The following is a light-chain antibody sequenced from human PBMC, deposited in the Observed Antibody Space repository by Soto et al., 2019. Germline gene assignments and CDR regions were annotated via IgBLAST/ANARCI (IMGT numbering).Light chain of an antibody. CDR2: TGS. V-gene: IGKV1-12*01. CDR3: QKYDSGPFT. CDR1: QDIDSW. J-gene: IGKJ3*01. Sequence: DIQMTQSPSSVSASVGDRVTITCRASQDIDSWLAWYQQKPGEAPKLLIFTGSLLHSGVPPRFSGSGSGTDFTLTISSLQPEDFATYYCQKYDSGPFTFGPGTKVDIK.